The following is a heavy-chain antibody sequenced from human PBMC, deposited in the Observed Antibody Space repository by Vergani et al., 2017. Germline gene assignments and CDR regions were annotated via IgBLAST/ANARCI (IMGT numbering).Heavy chain of an antibody. Sequence: EVQLVESGGGLVQPGGSLRLSCAASGFTFSSYWMHWVRQAPGKGLVWVSVIYSGGSTYYADSVKGRFTISRDNSKNTLYLQMNSLRAEDTAVYYCARKRGYCSGGSCDPVLDYWGQGTLVTVSS. CDR2: IYSGGST. D-gene: IGHD2-15*01. V-gene: IGHV3-66*02. CDR3: ARKRGYCSGGSCDPVLDY. J-gene: IGHJ4*02. CDR1: GFTFSSYW.